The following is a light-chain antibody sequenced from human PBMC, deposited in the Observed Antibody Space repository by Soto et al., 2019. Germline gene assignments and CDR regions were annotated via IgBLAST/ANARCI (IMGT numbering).Light chain of an antibody. J-gene: IGKJ1*01. CDR2: DAS. Sequence: DIQITQSPSTLSASVGDRVTITCRASQSISSWLAWYQQKPGKAPKLLIYDASNLETGVPSRFSGSGSGTDFTFTISSLQPEDIATYYCQQYDNLPLTFGQGTKVDIK. CDR3: QQYDNLPLT. V-gene: IGKV1-33*01. CDR1: QSISSW.